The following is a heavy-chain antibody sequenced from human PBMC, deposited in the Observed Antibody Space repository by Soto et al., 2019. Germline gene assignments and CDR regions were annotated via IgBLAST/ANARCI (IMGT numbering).Heavy chain of an antibody. D-gene: IGHD6-25*01. CDR2: TYHRGST. J-gene: IGHJ4*02. V-gene: IGHV4-59*01. CDR1: GVSISSYF. Sequence: SETLSLTCSVSGVSISSYFWSWIRQAPGRGLEWIGYTYHRGSTNYSPSLKSRVAISLDTSENQFSLKVNSVTAADTAVYYCARIGGYHGPLDYWGQGTPVTVS. CDR3: ARIGGYHGPLDY.